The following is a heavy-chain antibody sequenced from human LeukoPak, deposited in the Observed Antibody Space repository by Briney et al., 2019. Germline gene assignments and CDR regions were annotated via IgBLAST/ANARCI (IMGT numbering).Heavy chain of an antibody. Sequence: PSETLSLTCAVYGESFSSYYWSWIRQPPAKGLQWIGEINHSGNTNYNPSLKSRVTISVDTSKNQFSLKLSSVTAADTAVYYCARVDGDGYNIPDYWGQGTLVTVSS. D-gene: IGHD5-24*01. J-gene: IGHJ4*02. V-gene: IGHV4-34*01. CDR3: ARVDGDGYNIPDY. CDR1: GESFSSYY. CDR2: INHSGNT.